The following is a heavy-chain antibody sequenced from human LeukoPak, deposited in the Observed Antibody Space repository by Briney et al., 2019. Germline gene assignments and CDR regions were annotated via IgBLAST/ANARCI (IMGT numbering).Heavy chain of an antibody. D-gene: IGHD6-25*01. V-gene: IGHV3-33*01. CDR3: AREPAAAGKNWFDP. J-gene: IGHJ5*02. CDR1: GFTFSSYG. CDR2: IWYDGSNK. Sequence: PGGSLRLSCAASGFTFSSYGMHWVRQAPGKGLEWVAVIWYDGSNKYYADSVKGRFTISRDNAKNSLYLQMNSLRAEDTAMYYCAREPAAAGKNWFDPWGQGTLVTVSS.